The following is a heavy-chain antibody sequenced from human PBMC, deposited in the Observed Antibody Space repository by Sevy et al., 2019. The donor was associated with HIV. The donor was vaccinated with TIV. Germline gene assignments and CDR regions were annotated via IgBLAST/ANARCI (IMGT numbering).Heavy chain of an antibody. V-gene: IGHV1-18*01. CDR3: ARAYCSGGSCYSLAY. CDR2: ISPHNGHT. D-gene: IGHD2-15*01. CDR1: GYSFTTYR. Sequence: ASVKVSCKASGYSFTTYRITWLRQAPGQGHEWMGWISPHNGHTNYVQNLQGRVTMITDTSTSTAYMELRSLRSDDTAVYYCARAYCSGGSCYSLAYWGQGTRVTVSS. J-gene: IGHJ4*02.